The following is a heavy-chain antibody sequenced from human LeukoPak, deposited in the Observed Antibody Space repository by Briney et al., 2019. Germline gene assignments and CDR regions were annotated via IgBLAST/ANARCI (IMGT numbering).Heavy chain of an antibody. CDR1: GVSMSSSPYY. CDR3: ARHDCDSSRCSVNWFDP. D-gene: IGHD2/OR15-2a*01. V-gene: IGHV4-39*01. CDR2: IYDSGNT. J-gene: IGHJ5*02. Sequence: SETLSLTCTVSGVSMSSSPYYWGWIRQPPGKGLEWIGTIYDSGNTNYNPSLRSRLTISVDTSRNQFSLKLSSVTAADTAVYYCARHDCDSSRCSVNWFDPWGQETLVTVSS.